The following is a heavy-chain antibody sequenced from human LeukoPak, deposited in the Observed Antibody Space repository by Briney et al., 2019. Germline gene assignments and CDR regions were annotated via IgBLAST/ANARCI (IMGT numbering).Heavy chain of an antibody. D-gene: IGHD6-13*01. V-gene: IGHV3-66*01. Sequence: GGFLRLSGAASGFTVSTNYMSWVRQAPGKGLEWVSVIYSGGSTYYADSVKGRFTISRDNSKNTLYLQMNSLRAEDTAVYYCARSYSSSRNWFDPWGQGTLVTVSS. J-gene: IGHJ5*02. CDR1: GFTVSTNY. CDR3: ARSYSSSRNWFDP. CDR2: IYSGGST.